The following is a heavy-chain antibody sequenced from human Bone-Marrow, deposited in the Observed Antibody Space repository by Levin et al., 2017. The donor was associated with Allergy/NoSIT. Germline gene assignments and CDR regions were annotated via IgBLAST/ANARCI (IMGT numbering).Heavy chain of an antibody. Sequence: GGSLRLSCAASGFTFSSYAMHWVRQAPGKGLEWVAVISYDGSNKYYADSVKGRFTISRDNSKNTLYLQMNSLRAEDTAVYYCARDGTMVRGVRGPSHYGMDVWGQGTTVTVSS. V-gene: IGHV3-30-3*01. D-gene: IGHD3-10*01. J-gene: IGHJ6*02. CDR1: GFTFSSYA. CDR3: ARDGTMVRGVRGPSHYGMDV. CDR2: ISYDGSNK.